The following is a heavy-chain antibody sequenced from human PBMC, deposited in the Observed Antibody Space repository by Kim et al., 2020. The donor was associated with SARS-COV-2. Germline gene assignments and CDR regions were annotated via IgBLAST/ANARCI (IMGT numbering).Heavy chain of an antibody. CDR3: ARGIAARFDY. D-gene: IGHD6-6*01. J-gene: IGHJ4*02. CDR2: SN. Sequence: SNHYTTSLKSRVTISVDTSKNPFSLKLSSVTAADTAVYYCARGIAARFDYWGQGTLVTVSS. V-gene: IGHV4-34*01.